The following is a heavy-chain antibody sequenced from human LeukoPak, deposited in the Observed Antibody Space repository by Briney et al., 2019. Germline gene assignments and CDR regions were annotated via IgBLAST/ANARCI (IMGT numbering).Heavy chain of an antibody. CDR2: IYSSGST. CDR3: ARVSGYSYWGPFDI. J-gene: IGHJ3*02. D-gene: IGHD3-22*01. V-gene: IGHV4-4*07. Sequence: SETLSLTCTVSGDSITSYYWSWIRQPAGKGLNWIGRIYSSGSTSYNPSLKSRVTMSVDTSKNQFSLKLSSVTAADTAVYYCARVSGYSYWGPFDIWGQGTMVTVSS. CDR1: GDSITSYY.